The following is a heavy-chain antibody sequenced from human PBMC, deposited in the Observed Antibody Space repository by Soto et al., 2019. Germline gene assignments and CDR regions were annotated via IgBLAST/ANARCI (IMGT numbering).Heavy chain of an antibody. J-gene: IGHJ4*02. Sequence: GGLPRHSCAASGFTFSSYAMHWVRQAPGKGLEWVAVISYDGSNKYYADSVKGRFTISRDNSKNTLYLQMNSLRAEDTAVYYCERTFKFGPIYSSSWFDYWGQGTLVTVS. CDR3: ERTFKFGPIYSSSWFDY. V-gene: IGHV3-30-3*01. D-gene: IGHD6-13*01. CDR1: GFTFSSYA. CDR2: ISYDGSNK.